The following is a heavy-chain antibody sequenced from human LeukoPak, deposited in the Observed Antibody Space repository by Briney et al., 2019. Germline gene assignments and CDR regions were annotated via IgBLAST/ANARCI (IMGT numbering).Heavy chain of an antibody. CDR1: EGTFSSYA. Sequence: SVRVSCKASEGTFSSYAISRVRQAPGQGLEWMGGIIPIFGTANYAQKFQGRVTITADESTSTAYMELSSLRSEDTAVYYCARDRSVGGFDYWGQGTLVTVSS. V-gene: IGHV1-69*13. CDR3: ARDRSVGGFDY. CDR2: IIPIFGTA. D-gene: IGHD1-26*01. J-gene: IGHJ4*02.